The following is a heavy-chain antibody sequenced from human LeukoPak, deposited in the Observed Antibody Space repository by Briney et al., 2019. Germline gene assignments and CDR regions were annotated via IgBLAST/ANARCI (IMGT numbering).Heavy chain of an antibody. CDR3: TDKNLA. V-gene: IGHV3-7*02. D-gene: IGHD2/OR15-2a*01. CDR2: INRDGSEK. Sequence: PGGSLRLSCAASGFTFSSYWMTWVRQAPGKGLEWVGNINRDGSEKYYADSVEGRFTISRDNAKNSLYLQMNSLRVEDTAVYVCTDKNLAWGPGTLVTVSS. CDR1: GFTFSSYW. J-gene: IGHJ5*02.